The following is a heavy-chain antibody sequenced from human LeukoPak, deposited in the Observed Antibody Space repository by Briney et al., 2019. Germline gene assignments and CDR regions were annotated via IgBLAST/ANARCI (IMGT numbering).Heavy chain of an antibody. CDR3: ARGVGITMVRGVIGNYMDV. V-gene: IGHV1-46*01. CDR1: GYTFTSYY. Sequence: ASVKVSCKASGYTFTSYYVHWVRQAPGQGLEWMGIINPSGGSTSYAQKFQGRVTMTRDTSTSTVYMELSSLRSEDTAVYYCARGVGITMVRGVIGNYMDVWGKGTTVTISS. J-gene: IGHJ6*03. D-gene: IGHD3-10*01. CDR2: INPSGGST.